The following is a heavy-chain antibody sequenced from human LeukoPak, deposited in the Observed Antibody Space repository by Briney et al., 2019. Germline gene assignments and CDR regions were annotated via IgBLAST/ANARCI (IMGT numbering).Heavy chain of an antibody. Sequence: PSETLSLTCTVSGGSVTSGGYYWSWIRQPPGKGLEWIGYTYDSGSTNYNPSLKSRVTISVDTSKNQFSLKLTSVTAADTAVYYCARRYCSGGSCYSSFDDWGQGTLVTVSS. J-gene: IGHJ4*02. CDR2: TYDSGST. D-gene: IGHD2-15*01. CDR1: GGSVTSGGYY. V-gene: IGHV4-61*08. CDR3: ARRYCSGGSCYSSFDD.